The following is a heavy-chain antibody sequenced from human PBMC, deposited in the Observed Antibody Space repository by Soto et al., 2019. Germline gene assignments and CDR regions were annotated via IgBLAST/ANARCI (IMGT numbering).Heavy chain of an antibody. J-gene: IGHJ6*02. Sequence: QVQLVQSGAEVKKPGSSVKVSCKASGGTFSSYAISWVRQAPGQGLEWMGGIIPIFGTANYAQKFQGRDTTTADESTSTAYMELSSMRSEDTAVYYCARHVPAAGYYYGMDVWGQGTTVTVSS. D-gene: IGHD2-2*01. CDR2: IIPIFGTA. CDR1: GGTFSSYA. V-gene: IGHV1-69*12. CDR3: ARHVPAAGYYYGMDV.